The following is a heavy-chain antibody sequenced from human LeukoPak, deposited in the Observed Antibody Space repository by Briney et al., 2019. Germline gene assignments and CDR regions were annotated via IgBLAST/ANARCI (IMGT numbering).Heavy chain of an antibody. CDR3: ARDLHCSGGSCHGWFDP. CDR2: IYYSGST. V-gene: IGHV4-59*01. J-gene: IGHJ5*02. Sequence: SETLSLTCTVSGGSISSYYWSWIRQPPGKGLEWIGYIYYSGSTNYNPSLKSRVTISVDTSKNQFSLKLSSVTAADTAVYYCARDLHCSGGSCHGWFDPWGQRTLVTVSS. CDR1: GGSISSYY. D-gene: IGHD2-15*01.